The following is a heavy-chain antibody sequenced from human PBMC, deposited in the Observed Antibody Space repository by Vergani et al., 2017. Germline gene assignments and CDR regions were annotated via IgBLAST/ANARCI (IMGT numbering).Heavy chain of an antibody. CDR2: ISYDGSNK. Sequence: VLLVESGGGLVQPGGSLRLSCAASGFTFSSYGMHWVRQAPGKGLEWVADISYDGSNKYYADSVKGRFTISRDNSKNTLYLQMNSLRAEDTAVYYCAILLGTKPGWLVPYSDAFDIWGQGTMVTVSS. D-gene: IGHD6-19*01. CDR1: GFTFSSYG. V-gene: IGHV3-30*03. CDR3: AILLGTKPGWLVPYSDAFDI. J-gene: IGHJ3*02.